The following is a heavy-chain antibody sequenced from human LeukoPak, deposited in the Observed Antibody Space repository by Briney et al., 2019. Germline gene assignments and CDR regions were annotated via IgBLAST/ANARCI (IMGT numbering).Heavy chain of an antibody. CDR1: GFTSSSYW. CDR2: MNPDGSIR. D-gene: IGHD3/OR15-3a*01. J-gene: IGHJ4*02. CDR3: ARGVGGDWFPDN. Sequence: GGSLRLSCAVSGFTSSSYWMSWVRQAPGKGLEWVANMNPDGSIRYYVASVKGRFTISRDNAMNSLHLQMNSLKAEVTAVYYCARGVGGDWFPDNWGQGTLVTVSS. V-gene: IGHV3-7*01.